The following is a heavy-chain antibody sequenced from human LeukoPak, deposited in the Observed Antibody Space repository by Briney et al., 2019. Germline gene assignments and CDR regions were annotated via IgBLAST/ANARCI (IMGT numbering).Heavy chain of an antibody. CDR2: IYRAGT. CDR3: ASYYCSSGSCYFDH. J-gene: IGHJ4*02. Sequence: GGSLRLSCEVSWVIAGYNYMSWVRQAPGKGLEGASLIYRAGTYEPDSVKGRFRISRADSKNTVFLQMNNLRVEDQADYLCASYYCSSGSCYFDHWGQGTLVTVSS. CDR1: WVIAGYNY. V-gene: IGHV3-53*01. D-gene: IGHD2-15*01.